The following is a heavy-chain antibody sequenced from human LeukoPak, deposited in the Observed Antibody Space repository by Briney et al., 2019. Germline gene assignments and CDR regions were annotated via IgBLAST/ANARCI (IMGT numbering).Heavy chain of an antibody. D-gene: IGHD1-7*01. J-gene: IGHJ6*02. CDR1: GFTFSSYG. V-gene: IGHV3-7*01. CDR3: ARESLVSGTTRGNYYYYGMDV. CDR2: IKQDGTEK. Sequence: GRSLRLSCAASGFTFSSYGTHWVRQAPGKGLEWVANIKQDGTEKYYVDSVKGRFTISRDNAKNSLYLQMNSLRAEDTAVYFCARESLVSGTTRGNYYYYGMDVWGQGSTVTVSS.